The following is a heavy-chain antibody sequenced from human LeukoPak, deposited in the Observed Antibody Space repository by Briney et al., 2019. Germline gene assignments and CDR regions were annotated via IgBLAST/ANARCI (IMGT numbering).Heavy chain of an antibody. CDR1: GYTFTSYG. J-gene: IGHJ4*02. CDR2: ISAYNGKT. D-gene: IGHD6-13*01. Sequence: ASVKVSCKASGYTFTSYGISWVRQATGQGLEWMGWISAYNGKTNYEQKLQGRVTMTKETSRSTAYMELSSLRSDDTAVYYCARRYSSSCLDYWGQGTLVTVSS. V-gene: IGHV1-18*01. CDR3: ARRYSSSCLDY.